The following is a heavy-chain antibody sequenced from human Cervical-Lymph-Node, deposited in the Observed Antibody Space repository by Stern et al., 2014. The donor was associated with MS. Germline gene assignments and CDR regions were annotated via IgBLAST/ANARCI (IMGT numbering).Heavy chain of an antibody. J-gene: IGHJ5*02. CDR2: LVVGSGNT. V-gene: IGHV1-58*01. D-gene: IGHD3-22*01. CDR3: AARANYYDSPGDWFDP. CDR1: GFTFTSSA. Sequence: QLVESGPEVKKPGTSVKVSCKASGFTFTSSAVQWVRQARGQRLEWIGWLVVGSGNTNYAQKCQERVTITRDMSTSTAYMELSSLRSEDTAVYYCAARANYYDSPGDWFDPWGQGTLVTVSS.